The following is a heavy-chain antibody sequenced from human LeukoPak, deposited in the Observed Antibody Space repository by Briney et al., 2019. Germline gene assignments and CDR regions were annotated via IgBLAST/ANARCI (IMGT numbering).Heavy chain of an antibody. Sequence: PGGSLRLSCAASGFSFSSSWMHWVRQAPGKGLMWVARIYSDGVTISYADFAWGRFTISRDNAKNTLYLQMDSLRVEDTAVYYCARLAGETSADDWGQGVLVTVSP. CDR3: ARLAGETSADD. CDR1: GFSFSSSW. D-gene: IGHD3-16*01. J-gene: IGHJ4*02. CDR2: IYSDGVTI. V-gene: IGHV3-74*01.